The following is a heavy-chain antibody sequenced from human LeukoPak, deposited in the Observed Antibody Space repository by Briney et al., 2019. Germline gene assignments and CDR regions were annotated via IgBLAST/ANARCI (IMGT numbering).Heavy chain of an antibody. J-gene: IGHJ4*02. V-gene: IGHV3-21*01. CDR1: GFTFSSYS. D-gene: IGHD5-24*01. Sequence: GGSLRLSCAASGFTFSSYSMNWVRQAPGKGLEWVSSISSSSSYIYYADSVKGRFTISRDNAKKSLYLQMNSLRAEDTAVYYCARAEVEMATIFFDYWGQGTLVTVSS. CDR3: ARAEVEMATIFFDY. CDR2: ISSSSSYI.